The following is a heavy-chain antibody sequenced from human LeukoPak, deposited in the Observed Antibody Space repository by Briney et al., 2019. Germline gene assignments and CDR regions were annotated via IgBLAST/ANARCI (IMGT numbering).Heavy chain of an antibody. V-gene: IGHV5-51*01. CDR1: GYSFTSYW. CDR2: IYPGDSDT. D-gene: IGHD3-10*01. Sequence: GESLKISCQGSGYSFTSYWIAWVRQMPEKGLEWMGIIYPGDSDTRYSPSFQGQVTISADKSISTAYLQLSSLKASDTAMYYCARSDTRITMVRGVIPFDYWGQGTLVTVSS. CDR3: ARSDTRITMVRGVIPFDY. J-gene: IGHJ4*02.